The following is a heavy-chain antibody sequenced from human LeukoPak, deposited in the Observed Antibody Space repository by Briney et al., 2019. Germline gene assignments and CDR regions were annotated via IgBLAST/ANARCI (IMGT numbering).Heavy chain of an antibody. Sequence: GGSPRLSCTASGFTFSSSGMHWVRQAPGKGLEWVAFIRYDGSNKYYADSVKGRFIISRDNSKNTLYLQMNSLRAADTAVYYCAKDLAAGRIEPCGEGALVTVSS. D-gene: IGHD1-14*01. CDR2: IRYDGSNK. CDR1: GFTFSSSG. J-gene: IGHJ5*02. V-gene: IGHV3-30*02. CDR3: AKDLAAGRIEP.